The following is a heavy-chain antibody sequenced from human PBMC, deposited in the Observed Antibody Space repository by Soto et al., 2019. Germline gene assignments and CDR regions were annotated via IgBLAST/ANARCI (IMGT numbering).Heavy chain of an antibody. Sequence: QVQLQESGPGLVKPSETLSLTRTVSGGSISSYYWSWIRQPPGKGLEWIGYIYYSGSTNYNPSLKSRVTISVDTSKNQFSLKLSSVTAADTAVYYCARRYGYSFDYWGQGTLVTVSS. V-gene: IGHV4-59*08. CDR1: GGSISSYY. J-gene: IGHJ4*02. D-gene: IGHD1-1*01. CDR3: ARRYGYSFDY. CDR2: IYYSGST.